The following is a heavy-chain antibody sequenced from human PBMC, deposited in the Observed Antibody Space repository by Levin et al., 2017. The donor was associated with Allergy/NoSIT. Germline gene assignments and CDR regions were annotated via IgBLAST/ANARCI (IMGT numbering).Heavy chain of an antibody. CDR3: ARCRPYSGYELPLTYYYDDYMDV. V-gene: IGHV4-34*01. J-gene: IGHJ6*03. CDR1: GGSFSGYY. D-gene: IGHD5-12*01. Sequence: SETLSLTCAVYGGSFSGYYWSWIRQPPGKGLEWIGEINHSGSTNYNPSLKSRVTISVDTSKNQFSLKLSSVTAADTAVYYCARCRPYSGYELPLTYYYDDYMDVWGKGTTVTVSS. CDR2: INHSGST.